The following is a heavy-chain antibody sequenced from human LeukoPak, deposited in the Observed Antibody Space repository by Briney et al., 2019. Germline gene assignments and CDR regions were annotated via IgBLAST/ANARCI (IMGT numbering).Heavy chain of an antibody. D-gene: IGHD3-10*01. Sequence: GASVKVSCKASGYTFTSYYLHWVRQAPGQGLEWMGWINPNSGGTSFAQSFQGRVTMTRDTSISTAFMDLSRLRSDDTAVYYCARKATYASGFFDYWGQGTLVTVSS. CDR2: INPNSGGT. J-gene: IGHJ4*02. V-gene: IGHV1-2*02. CDR1: GYTFTSYY. CDR3: ARKATYASGFFDY.